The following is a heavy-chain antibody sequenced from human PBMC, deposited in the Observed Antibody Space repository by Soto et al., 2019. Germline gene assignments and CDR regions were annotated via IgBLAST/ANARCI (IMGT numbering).Heavy chain of an antibody. CDR2: AHHSGRT. Sequence: TSETLSLTCTVSGDSMSSSDWWNWVRQPPGKGLEWIGEAHHSGRTNYNPSLKSRVTISVDRSQNHFSLQMNNLKVEDTAVYYCVIDVPNDVYPYDYWGHGTLVTVSS. V-gene: IGHV4-4*02. J-gene: IGHJ4*01. CDR1: GDSMSSSDW. D-gene: IGHD2-8*01. CDR3: VIDVPNDVYPYDY.